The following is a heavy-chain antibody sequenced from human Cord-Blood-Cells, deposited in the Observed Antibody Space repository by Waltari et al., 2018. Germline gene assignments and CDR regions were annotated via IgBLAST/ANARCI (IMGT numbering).Heavy chain of an antibody. CDR2: IYHSGST. D-gene: IGHD4-17*01. CDR3: ARLEADYGDYLGAFDI. Sequence: QVQLQESSPGLVKPSETLSLTCAVSGYSISSGYYWGWIRQPPGKGLEWIGSIYHSGSTYDNPSLKSRVTISVDTSKNQFSLKLSSVTAADTAVYYCARLEADYGDYLGAFDIWGQGTMVTVSS. V-gene: IGHV4-38-2*01. J-gene: IGHJ3*02. CDR1: GYSISSGYY.